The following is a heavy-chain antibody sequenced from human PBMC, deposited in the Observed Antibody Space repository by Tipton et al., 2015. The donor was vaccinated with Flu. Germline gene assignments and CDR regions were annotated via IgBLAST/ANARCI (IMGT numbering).Heavy chain of an antibody. J-gene: IGHJ4*02. D-gene: IGHD3-9*01. CDR2: ISWNGGST. CDR3: VRRTYYDILTGPFDL. Sequence: SLRLSCAASGFTFDDYGMSWVRQAPGKGLEWVSGISWNGGSTGYADSVKGRFTISRDNAKNSLYLQMNSLIAEDTALYYCVRRTYYDILTGPFDLGGQGTLVTVSS. CDR1: GFTFDDYG. V-gene: IGHV3-20*04.